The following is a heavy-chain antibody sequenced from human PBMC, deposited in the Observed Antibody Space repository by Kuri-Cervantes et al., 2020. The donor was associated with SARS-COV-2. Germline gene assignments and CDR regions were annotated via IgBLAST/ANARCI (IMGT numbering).Heavy chain of an antibody. CDR1: GGSFSGYY. CDR3: ARRRWAYYYGSGSYYFGNWFDP. V-gene: IGHV4-34*01. Sequence: SQTLSLTCAVYGGSFSGYYWSWIRQPPGKGLEWIGSIYYSGSTYYNPSLKSRVTISVDTSKNQFSLKLSSVTAADTAVYYCARRRWAYYYGSGSYYFGNWFDPWGQGTLVTVSS. D-gene: IGHD3-10*01. CDR2: IYYSGST. J-gene: IGHJ5*02.